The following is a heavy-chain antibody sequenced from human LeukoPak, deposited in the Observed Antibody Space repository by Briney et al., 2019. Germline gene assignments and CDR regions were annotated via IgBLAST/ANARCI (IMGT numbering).Heavy chain of an antibody. J-gene: IGHJ4*02. CDR2: INPNSGGT. CDR3: ARGWGITMVRGVIDY. D-gene: IGHD3-10*01. Sequence: ASVKVSCKASGYTFTGYYMHWVRQAPGQGLEWMGWINPNSGGTNYAQKFRGRVTMTRDTSISTAYMELSRLRSDDTAVYYCARGWGITMVRGVIDYWGQGTLVTVSS. V-gene: IGHV1-2*02. CDR1: GYTFTGYY.